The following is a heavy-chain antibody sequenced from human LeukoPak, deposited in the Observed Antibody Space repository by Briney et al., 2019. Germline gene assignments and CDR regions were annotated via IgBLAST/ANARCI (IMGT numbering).Heavy chain of an antibody. J-gene: IGHJ6*02. Sequence: SETLSLTCTVSGGSISSYYWSWIRQPPGKGLEWIGEINHSGSTNYNPSLKSRVTISVDTSKNQFSLKLSSVTAADTAVYYCARGRRGGYSYTYYYYYGMDVWGQGTTVTVSS. CDR2: INHSGST. V-gene: IGHV4-34*01. CDR3: ARGRRGGYSYTYYYYYGMDV. D-gene: IGHD5-18*01. CDR1: GGSISSYY.